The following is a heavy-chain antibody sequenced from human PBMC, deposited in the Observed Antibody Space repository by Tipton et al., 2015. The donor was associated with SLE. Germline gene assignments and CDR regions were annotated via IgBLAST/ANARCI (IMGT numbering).Heavy chain of an antibody. J-gene: IGHJ4*02. CDR2: IKQDGSEK. CDR1: GFTFSTYA. Sequence: SLRLSCAASGFTFSTYAMHWVRQAPGKGLEWVANIKQDGSEKYYVDSVKGRFTISRDNAKNSLYLQMNSLRAEDTAVYYCAREWELLKDWGQGTLVTVSS. D-gene: IGHD1-26*01. CDR3: AREWELLKD. V-gene: IGHV3-7*01.